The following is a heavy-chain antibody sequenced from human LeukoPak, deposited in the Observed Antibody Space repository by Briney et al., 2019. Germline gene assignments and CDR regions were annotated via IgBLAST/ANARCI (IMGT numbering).Heavy chain of an antibody. CDR3: ARIAVAGGAFDI. CDR2: IGTAGDT. J-gene: IGHJ3*02. V-gene: IGHV3-13*01. Sequence: PGGSLRLSCAASGFTFSSYDMHWVRQATGKGLEWVSAIGTAGDTYYPGSVKGRFTISRENAKNSLYLQMNSLRAGDTAVYYCARIAVAGGAFDIWGQGTMVTVSS. CDR1: GFTFSSYD. D-gene: IGHD6-19*01.